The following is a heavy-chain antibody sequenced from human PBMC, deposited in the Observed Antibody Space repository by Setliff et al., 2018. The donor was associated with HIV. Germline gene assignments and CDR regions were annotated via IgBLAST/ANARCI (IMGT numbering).Heavy chain of an antibody. V-gene: IGHV3-33*01. D-gene: IGHD6-19*01. CDR2: IWYDGSKK. J-gene: IGHJ3*02. CDR3: ASLAGIAVAGSWGDAFDI. Sequence: PGGSLRLSCVVSGFTFSSYGMHWVRQAPGKGLEWVAVIWYDGSKKYYAGTVQGRVNISRDNSKNTLYLQMDSLRAEDTAVYYCASLAGIAVAGSWGDAFDIWGQGTMVTVSS. CDR1: GFTFSSYG.